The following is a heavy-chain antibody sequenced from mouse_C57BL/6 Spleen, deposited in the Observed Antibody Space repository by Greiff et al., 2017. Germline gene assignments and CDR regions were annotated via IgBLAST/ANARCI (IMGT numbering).Heavy chain of an antibody. J-gene: IGHJ1*03. CDR3: ASHYYGSSHWYFDV. V-gene: IGHV1-50*01. D-gene: IGHD1-1*01. CDR2: IDPSDSYT. Sequence: VQLQQPGAELVKPGASVKLSCKASGYTFTSYWMQWVKQRPGQGLEWIGEIDPSDSYTNYNQKFKGKATLTVDTASSTAYMQLSSLTSEDSAVYYCASHYYGSSHWYFDVWGTGTTVTVSS. CDR1: GYTFTSYW.